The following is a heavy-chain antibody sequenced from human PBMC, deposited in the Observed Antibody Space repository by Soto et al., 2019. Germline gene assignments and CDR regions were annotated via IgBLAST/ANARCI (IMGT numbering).Heavy chain of an antibody. CDR1: RFTFSNAW. D-gene: IGHD4-17*01. V-gene: IGHV3-15*01. CDR3: TTTRAFPDY. Sequence: VQLVESGGGLVKPGGSLRLSCAASRFTFSNAWMSWVRQAPGKGLEWVGRIKSKPDGGTTDYAAPVKGRFTISRDDSENTLYLQMNSLKTEDTAVYYCTTTRAFPDYWGQGTLVTVSS. J-gene: IGHJ4*02. CDR2: IKSKPDGGTT.